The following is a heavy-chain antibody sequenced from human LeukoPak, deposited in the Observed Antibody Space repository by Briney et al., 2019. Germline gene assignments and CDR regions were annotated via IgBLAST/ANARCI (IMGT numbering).Heavy chain of an antibody. CDR3: ARPATSGWYPFWFDP. D-gene: IGHD6-19*01. J-gene: IGHJ5*02. V-gene: IGHV1-3*01. Sequence: ASVKVSCKASGYTFTSYAMHWVRQAPGQRLEWMGWINAGNGNTKYTQKFQGRVTITRDTSASTAYMELSSLRSEDTAVYYCARPATSGWYPFWFDPWGQGTLVTVSS. CDR2: INAGNGNT. CDR1: GYTFTSYA.